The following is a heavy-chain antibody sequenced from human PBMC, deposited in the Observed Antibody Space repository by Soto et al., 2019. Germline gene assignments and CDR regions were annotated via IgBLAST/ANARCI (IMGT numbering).Heavy chain of an antibody. Sequence: QVQLRETGPGLVKPSGTLSLICSVSGGSLGTSNWWSWVRQSPGTGLQWIGDIYETGRTKYNPSLQSRLTIAVDAPKTQFSPKLASVTASDTAVYCCARRKLRFLAWTLGPFESWGQGNLVIFPS. V-gene: IGHV4-4*01. CDR2: IYETGRT. CDR3: ARRKLRFLAWTLGPFES. J-gene: IGHJ4*02. CDR1: GGSLGTSNW. D-gene: IGHD3-3*01.